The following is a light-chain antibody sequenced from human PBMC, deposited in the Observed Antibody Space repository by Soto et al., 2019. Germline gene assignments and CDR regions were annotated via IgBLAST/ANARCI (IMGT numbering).Light chain of an antibody. J-gene: IGLJ3*02. V-gene: IGLV2-11*01. Sequence: QSALTQPRSVSGSPGQSVTLSCTGTSSDVDGYNYVSWYQHHPGKAPKLMIFDVSQRPSGVPDRFSGSKSGNAASLTISGLRAEDEADYYCCSYAGNYPVLFGGGTKVTVL. CDR2: DVS. CDR1: SSDVDGYNY. CDR3: CSYAGNYPVL.